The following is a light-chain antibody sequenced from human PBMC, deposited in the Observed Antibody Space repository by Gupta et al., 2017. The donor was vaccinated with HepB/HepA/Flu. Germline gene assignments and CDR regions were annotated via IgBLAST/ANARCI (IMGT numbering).Light chain of an antibody. J-gene: IGLJ2*01. V-gene: IGLV1-51*01. CDR2: DNN. CDR1: SSNIGNNY. CDR3: GTWDNSLSTVV. Sequence: QPALTPPPSVSAAPGQKVTISCSGSSSNIGNNYVSWYQQLPGTAPKLLIYDNNTRPSGVPDRFSGSKSGTSATLAITGLQTGDEADYYCGTWDNSLSTVVFGGGTKLTVL.